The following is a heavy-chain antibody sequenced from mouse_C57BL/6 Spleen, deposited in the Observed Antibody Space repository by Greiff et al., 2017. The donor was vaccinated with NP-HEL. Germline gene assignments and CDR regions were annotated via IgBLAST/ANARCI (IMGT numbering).Heavy chain of an antibody. CDR3: AREKRYGSSYGYFDV. CDR1: GFTFSSYA. D-gene: IGHD1-1*01. V-gene: IGHV5-4*01. Sequence: VQLKESGGGLVKPGGSLKLSCAASGFTFSSYAMSWVRQTPEKRLEWVATISDGGSYTYYPDNVKGRFTISRDNAKNNLYLQMSHLKFEDTAMYYCAREKRYGSSYGYFDVWGTGTTVTVSS. CDR2: ISDGGSYT. J-gene: IGHJ1*03.